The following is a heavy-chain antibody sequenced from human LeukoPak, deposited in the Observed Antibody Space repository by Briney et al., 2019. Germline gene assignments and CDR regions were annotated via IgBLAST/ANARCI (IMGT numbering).Heavy chain of an antibody. V-gene: IGHV3-21*01. J-gene: IGHJ4*02. CDR1: GFTFSSYS. CDR2: ISSSSYI. CDR3: AREWRTRGFRSGWHIHFDY. D-gene: IGHD6-19*01. Sequence: GGSVRLSCAASGFTFSSYSMNWVRQAPGKGLEWVSSISSSSYIYYADSVKGRFTISRDNAKNSLYLQMNSLRAEDTAVYYCAREWRTRGFRSGWHIHFDYWGQGTLVTVSS.